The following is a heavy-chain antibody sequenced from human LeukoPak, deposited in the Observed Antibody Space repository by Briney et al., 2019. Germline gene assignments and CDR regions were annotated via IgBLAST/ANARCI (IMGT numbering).Heavy chain of an antibody. D-gene: IGHD6-13*01. V-gene: IGHV4-39*07. J-gene: IGHJ4*02. CDR3: ASKGLNIAARRQGVGY. Sequence: SETLSLTCSVSGGSINSSSHYWGWIRQPPGKGLEWIGSIHYSGRTYYNPSLKSRVTISVDTSKNQFSLKLSSVTAADTAVYYCASKGLNIAARRQGVGYWGQGTLVTVSS. CDR2: IHYSGRT. CDR1: GGSINSSSHY.